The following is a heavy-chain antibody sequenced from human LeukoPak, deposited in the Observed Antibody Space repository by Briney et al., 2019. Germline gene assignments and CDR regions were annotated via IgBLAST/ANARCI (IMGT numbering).Heavy chain of an antibody. D-gene: IGHD6-13*01. CDR2: INPNSGGT. Sequence: ASVKVSCKASGYTFTGYYMHWVRQAPGQGLEWMGWINPNSGGTNYAQKFQGRVTMTRDTSISTAYMELSRLRSDDTAVYYCARARPAYSSSWFKFDYWGQGTLVTVSS. CDR1: GYTFTGYY. V-gene: IGHV1-2*02. CDR3: ARARPAYSSSWFKFDY. J-gene: IGHJ4*02.